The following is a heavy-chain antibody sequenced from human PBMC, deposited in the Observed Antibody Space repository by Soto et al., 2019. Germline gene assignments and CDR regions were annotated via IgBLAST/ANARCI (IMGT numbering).Heavy chain of an antibody. CDR2: INAGNGNT. CDR3: ARSHFVVPAATTFDY. Sequence: ASVKVSCKASGYTFTSYAMHWVRQAPGQRLEWMGWINAGNGNTKYSQKFQGRVTITRDTSASTAYMELSSLRSEDTAVYYCARSHFVVPAATTFDYWGQGTLVTVSS. CDR1: GYTFTSYA. V-gene: IGHV1-3*01. J-gene: IGHJ4*02. D-gene: IGHD2-2*01.